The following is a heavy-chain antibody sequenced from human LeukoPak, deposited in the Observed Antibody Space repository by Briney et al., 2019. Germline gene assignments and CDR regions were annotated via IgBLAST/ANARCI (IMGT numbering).Heavy chain of an antibody. CDR3: AREEMGFDY. J-gene: IGHJ4*02. D-gene: IGHD5-24*01. Sequence: SETLSLTCAVYGGSFSGYYWSWIRQPPGKGLEWIGEINHSGSTNYNPSLKSRVTISVDTSKNQFSLKLSSVTAADTAVYFCAREEMGFDYWGQGTLVTVSS. V-gene: IGHV4-34*01. CDR1: GGSFSGYY. CDR2: INHSGST.